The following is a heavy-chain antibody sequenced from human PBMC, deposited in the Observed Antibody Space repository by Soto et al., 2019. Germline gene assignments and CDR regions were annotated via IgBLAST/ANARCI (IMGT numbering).Heavy chain of an antibody. CDR3: VKEVVAGDY. CDR2: ISSNGGST. J-gene: IGHJ4*02. Sequence: PGGSLRLSCAASGFTFSSYSMDWVRQAPGKGLEWVSYISSNGGSTYYADSVKGRFTISRDNSKNTLYLQMSSLRAEDTAVYYCVKEVVAGDYWGQGTLVTVSS. CDR1: GFTFSSYS. V-gene: IGHV3-64D*06. D-gene: IGHD6-19*01.